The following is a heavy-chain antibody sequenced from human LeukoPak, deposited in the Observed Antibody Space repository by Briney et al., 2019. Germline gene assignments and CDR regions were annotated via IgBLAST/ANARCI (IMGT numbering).Heavy chain of an antibody. CDR2: ISGSGGST. Sequence: GGSLRLSCAASGSTFTSNAMSWVRQGPGEGLEWVSAISGSGGSTYCADSVKGRFTISRDNSKNTLYLQMNSLRAEDTAVYYCAISGSYYYWGQGTLVTVSS. V-gene: IGHV3-23*01. D-gene: IGHD1-26*01. CDR1: GSTFTSNA. J-gene: IGHJ4*02. CDR3: AISGSYYY.